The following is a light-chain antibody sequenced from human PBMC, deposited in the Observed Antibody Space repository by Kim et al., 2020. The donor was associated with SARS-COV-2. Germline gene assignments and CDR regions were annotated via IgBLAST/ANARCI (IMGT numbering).Light chain of an antibody. CDR2: GAS. CDR1: QSVSSNV. Sequence: APGERATLSCRASQSVSSNVLAWYQQKPGQAPRLLISGASSRATGIPDRFSGSGSGTDFTLTISRLEPEDFAMYYCQQYGSSPLTFGGGTKVDIK. J-gene: IGKJ4*01. CDR3: QQYGSSPLT. V-gene: IGKV3-20*01.